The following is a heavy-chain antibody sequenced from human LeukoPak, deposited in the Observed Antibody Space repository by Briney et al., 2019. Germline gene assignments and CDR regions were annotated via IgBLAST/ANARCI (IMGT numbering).Heavy chain of an antibody. D-gene: IGHD6-13*01. Sequence: PGGPLRLSCAASGFTFSSYSMNWVRQAPGKGLEWVSSISSSSSYIYYADSVKGRFAISRDNAKNSLYLQMNSLRAEDTAVYYCARDGSWYYFDYWGQGTLVTVSS. CDR3: ARDGSWYYFDY. CDR1: GFTFSSYS. V-gene: IGHV3-21*01. CDR2: ISSSSSYI. J-gene: IGHJ4*02.